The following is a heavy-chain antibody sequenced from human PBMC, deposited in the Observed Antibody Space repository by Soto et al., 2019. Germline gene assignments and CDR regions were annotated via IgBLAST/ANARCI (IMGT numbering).Heavy chain of an antibody. V-gene: IGHV3-7*01. CDR1: GFTFRSYW. D-gene: IGHD7-27*01. Sequence: EVQLVESGGGLVQPGGSLRLSCAASGFTFRSYWMSWVRQAPGKGLEWVANINQDGSEIYYVDSVEGRLSISRDNAENSLYLQMNSLRAEDTAVYYCARDFHVRLGITYYYYMDVWGTGTTVTVSS. J-gene: IGHJ6*03. CDR3: ARDFHVRLGITYYYYMDV. CDR2: INQDGSEI.